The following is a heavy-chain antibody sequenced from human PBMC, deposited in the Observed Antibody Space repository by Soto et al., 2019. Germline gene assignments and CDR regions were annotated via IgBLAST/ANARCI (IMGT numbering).Heavy chain of an antibody. CDR1: GFTFSSYA. CDR3: ARRGSGSYYDY. V-gene: IGHV3-23*01. Sequence: EVQLLESGGGLVQPGGSLRLSCAASGFTFSSYAMRWVRQAPVKGLEWVSAISGSGGSTYYADSVKGRFTISRDNSKNTLSLQMNSLRAEDPAVYYCARRGSGSYYDYWGQGTLVTVSS. J-gene: IGHJ4*02. CDR2: ISGSGGST. D-gene: IGHD1-26*01.